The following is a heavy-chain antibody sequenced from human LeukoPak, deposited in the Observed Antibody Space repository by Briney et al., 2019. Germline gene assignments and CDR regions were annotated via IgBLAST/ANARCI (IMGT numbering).Heavy chain of an antibody. D-gene: IGHD3-10*01. CDR1: GFVFSGSA. V-gene: IGHV3-73*01. Sequence: GGSLRLSCAASGFVFSGSAMHWVRQASGKGLEWVGRIRSKANGYTTAYAASVKGRFIISRDDSKNTAHLQMNGLKTADTAVYYCTVLGGRAAFENWGQGTMVTVSS. CDR3: TVLGGRAAFEN. CDR2: IRSKANGYTT. J-gene: IGHJ3*02.